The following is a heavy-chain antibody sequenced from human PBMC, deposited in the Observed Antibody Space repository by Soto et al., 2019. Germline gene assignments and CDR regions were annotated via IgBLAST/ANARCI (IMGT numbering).Heavy chain of an antibody. J-gene: IGHJ4*02. Sequence: VQLVESGGGLIQPGGSLRLSCAASGFTVSNNHMTWVRQAAGKGLELVSFVHGGGSTSYADSVKGRFTISRDNSKNTLYLQVDCLRAEDTAIYYCAGRLTTAASLDYWGRGTLVTVSS. CDR2: VHGGGST. CDR1: GFTVSNNH. V-gene: IGHV3-53*01. D-gene: IGHD3-16*01. CDR3: AGRLTTAASLDY.